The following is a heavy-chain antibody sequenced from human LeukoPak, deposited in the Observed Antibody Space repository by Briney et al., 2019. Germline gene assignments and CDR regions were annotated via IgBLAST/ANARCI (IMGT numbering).Heavy chain of an antibody. D-gene: IGHD5-24*01. CDR2: ISSRSGAAI. J-gene: IGHJ6*03. Sequence: GGSLTLSCAASGFTFGDYYMSWIRQAPGKGLEWVSYISSRSGAAIYYSDSVKGRFTISRDNAQNSLYLQMDSLRAEDTALYCCVRVGNRDQDYYYSYMDVWGRGTTVTVSS. V-gene: IGHV3-11*01. CDR3: VRVGNRDQDYYYSYMDV. CDR1: GFTFGDYY.